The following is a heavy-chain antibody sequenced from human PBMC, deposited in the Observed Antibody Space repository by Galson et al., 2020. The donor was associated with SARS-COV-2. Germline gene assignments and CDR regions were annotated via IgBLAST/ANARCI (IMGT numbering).Heavy chain of an antibody. CDR1: GFSLSGHN. Sequence: AGGSLRLSCAASGFSLSGHNMNWVRQAPGKGLEWVSSITSTGDDVIYADSVKGRFTFSRDDAQNSLYLQMDSLRDDDTAIYYCARSSFQFRYYWYVDLWGRGTLVTVSS. V-gene: IGHV3-21*01. D-gene: IGHD3-9*01. CDR3: ARSSFQFRYYWYVDL. CDR2: ITSTGDDV. J-gene: IGHJ2*01.